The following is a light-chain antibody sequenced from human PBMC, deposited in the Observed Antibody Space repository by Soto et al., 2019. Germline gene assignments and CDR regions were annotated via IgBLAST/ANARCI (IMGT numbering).Light chain of an antibody. J-gene: IGLJ1*01. CDR1: SSDVGGYNY. V-gene: IGLV2-14*01. CDR3: SSYTSSSTLYV. CDR2: DVS. Sequence: QSVLTQPASVSGSPGQSITISCTGTSSDVGGYNYVSWYQQHPGKAPKLMIYDVSTRPSGVSNRFSGSKSGYTGSLTISGLQAEDEADSYCSSYTSSSTLYVFGTGAKLTVL.